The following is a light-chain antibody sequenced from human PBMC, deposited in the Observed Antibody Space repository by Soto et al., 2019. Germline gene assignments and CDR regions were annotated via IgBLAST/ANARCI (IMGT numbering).Light chain of an antibody. CDR1: QDISNY. CDR3: QHFDNFPRAIT. CDR2: GAS. Sequence: IQMTQSPSSLSASVGDRVTITCQASQDISNYLNWYQQKPGKAPKLLIYGASNLETGVPSRFSGSGSGTDFTFTISSLQPEDFASYYCQHFDNFPRAITFAQGTLLEVK. V-gene: IGKV1-33*01. J-gene: IGKJ5*01.